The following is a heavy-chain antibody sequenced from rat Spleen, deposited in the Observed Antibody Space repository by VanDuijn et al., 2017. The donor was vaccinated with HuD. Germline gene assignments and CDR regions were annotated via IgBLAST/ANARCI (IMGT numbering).Heavy chain of an antibody. D-gene: IGHD1-12*02. Sequence: EVQLAESGGGLVQPGRSLKLSCAVSGFTFSDYYMAWVRQAPTKGLEWVASISTGGGNTYYRDSVKGRFTISRDNAKNTLYLQMDSLRSEDTATYYCARHGGSYGVMDAWGQGASVTVSS. J-gene: IGHJ4*01. CDR3: ARHGGSYGVMDA. CDR1: GFTFSDYY. V-gene: IGHV5-25*01. CDR2: ISTGGGNT.